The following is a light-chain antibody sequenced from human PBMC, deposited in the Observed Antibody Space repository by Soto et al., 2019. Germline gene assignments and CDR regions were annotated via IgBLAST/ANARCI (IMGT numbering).Light chain of an antibody. J-gene: IGLJ2*01. CDR1: VMAKKY. CDR3: YSAADNNLV. CDR2: KDS. Sequence: SYELTQPSSVSVSPGQTARITCSGDVMAKKYARWFQQKPGQAPILVIYKDSERPSGIPERFSGSSSGTTVPLTISGAQDDDEADYYCYSAADNNLVFGGGTKLTVL. V-gene: IGLV3-27*01.